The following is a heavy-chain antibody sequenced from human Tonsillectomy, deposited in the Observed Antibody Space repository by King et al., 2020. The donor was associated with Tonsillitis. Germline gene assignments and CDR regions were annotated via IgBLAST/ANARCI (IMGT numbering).Heavy chain of an antibody. CDR1: GGSFSGYY. D-gene: IGHD6-25*01. Sequence: VQLQQWGAGLLKPSETLSLTCAVYGGSFSGYYWSWIRQSPGKGLEWIGEINHSGSTNYNPSLKSRVTISVDTSKNQFSLKLSSVTAADTAVYYCAREKGTAKLRGFDYWGQGTLVTVSS. CDR2: INHSGST. CDR3: AREKGTAKLRGFDY. V-gene: IGHV4-34*01. J-gene: IGHJ4*02.